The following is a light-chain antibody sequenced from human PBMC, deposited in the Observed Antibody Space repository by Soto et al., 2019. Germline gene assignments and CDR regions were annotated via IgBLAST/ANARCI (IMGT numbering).Light chain of an antibody. CDR2: GAS. J-gene: IGKJ1*01. CDR1: QSVSSSY. Sequence: EIVLTQSPGTLSLSPGERATLSCRASQSVSSSYLAWYQQKPGQAPRLLIYGASSRATGIPDRFSGSGSGTDFTLTISRLEPEDCAVYYCQQFGSSPRGTFGQGTKVEIQ. V-gene: IGKV3-20*01. CDR3: QQFGSSPRGT.